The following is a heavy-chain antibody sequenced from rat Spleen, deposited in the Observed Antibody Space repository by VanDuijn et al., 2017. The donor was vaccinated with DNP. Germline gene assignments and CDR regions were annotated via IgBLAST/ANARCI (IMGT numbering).Heavy chain of an antibody. Sequence: EVQLVESGGGLVQPGRSLKLSCVASGFIFNDYALAWVRQAPKKGLEWVATISYDGLRPYYRDSVKGRFTISRDNAKSSLYLQMDSLRSEDTATYYCTTGSPNWGYYFDYWGQGVMVTVSS. CDR3: TTGSPNWGYYFDY. J-gene: IGHJ2*01. CDR2: ISYDGLRP. V-gene: IGHV5S10*01. D-gene: IGHD5-1*01. CDR1: GFIFNDYA.